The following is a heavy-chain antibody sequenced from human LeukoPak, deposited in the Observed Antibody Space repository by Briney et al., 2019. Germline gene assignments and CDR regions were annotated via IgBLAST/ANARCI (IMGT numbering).Heavy chain of an antibody. Sequence: SETLSLTCTVSGGSISSYYWSWIRQPPGKGLEWIGYICYSGSTNYNPSLKSRVTISVDTSKNQFSLKLSSVTAADTAVYYCARVTAAADTKDPYFDLWGRGTLVTVSS. CDR2: ICYSGST. V-gene: IGHV4-59*01. J-gene: IGHJ2*01. CDR3: ARVTAAADTKDPYFDL. D-gene: IGHD6-13*01. CDR1: GGSISSYY.